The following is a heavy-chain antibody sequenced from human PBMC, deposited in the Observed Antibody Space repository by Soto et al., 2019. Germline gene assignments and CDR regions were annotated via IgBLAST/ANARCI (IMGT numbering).Heavy chain of an antibody. V-gene: IGHV4-59*01. Sequence: QVQLQESGPGLVKPSETLSLTCTVSGGSISRYYWSWIRQPPGKGLEWIGYMYNTGSTVYNPPFKSRVTISVDTSKNQFSLKLNSVNAADTAVYYCARDLWGYCGTDCYPLDVWGQGTTVTVSS. CDR1: GGSISRYY. D-gene: IGHD2-21*02. CDR3: ARDLWGYCGTDCYPLDV. J-gene: IGHJ6*02. CDR2: MYNTGST.